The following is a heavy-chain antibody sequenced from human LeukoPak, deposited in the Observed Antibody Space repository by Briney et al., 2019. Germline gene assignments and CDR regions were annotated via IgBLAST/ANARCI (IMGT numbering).Heavy chain of an antibody. CDR1: GFTFSNYA. CDR3: TRDSNFYSNYFYDVFDI. CDR2: ISGSGGSA. J-gene: IGHJ3*02. D-gene: IGHD4-11*01. Sequence: GGSLRLSCAASGFTFSNYAMSWVRQAPGKGLEWVSSISGSGGSAYYADSVKGLFTISRDNAQNSLYLQMDSLRAEDTAIYYCTRDSNFYSNYFYDVFDIWGQGTVVTVSS. V-gene: IGHV3-23*01.